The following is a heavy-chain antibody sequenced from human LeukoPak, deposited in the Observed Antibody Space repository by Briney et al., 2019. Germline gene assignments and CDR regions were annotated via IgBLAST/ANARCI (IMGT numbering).Heavy chain of an antibody. V-gene: IGHV3-11*06. CDR2: ISSSSSYT. D-gene: IGHD1-26*01. Sequence: PGGSLRLSCAASGFTFSDYYMSWIRQAPGKGLEWVSYISSSSSYTNYADSVKGRFTISRDNAKNSLYLQMNSLRAEDTAVYYCARDRSRTVGATNFDHWGQGTLVTVSS. J-gene: IGHJ4*02. CDR1: GFTFSDYY. CDR3: ARDRSRTVGATNFDH.